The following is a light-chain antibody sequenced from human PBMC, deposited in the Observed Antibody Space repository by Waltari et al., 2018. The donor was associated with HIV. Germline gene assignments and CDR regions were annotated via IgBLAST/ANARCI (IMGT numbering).Light chain of an antibody. J-gene: IGLJ1*01. CDR2: RKD. V-gene: IGLV3-19*01. CDR1: SLRSYY. CDR3: YSRDASGSHGV. Sequence: SSELTQDPAVSVALGQPVRITCQGDSLRSYYASLYQQKPGQAPKLVIFRKDSRPSGIPDRFSASSSRNSATLTITGAQAEDEADYYCYSRDASGSHGVFGPGTKVTIL.